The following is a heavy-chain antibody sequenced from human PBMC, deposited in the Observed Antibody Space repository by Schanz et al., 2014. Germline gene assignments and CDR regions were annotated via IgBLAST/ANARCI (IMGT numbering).Heavy chain of an antibody. D-gene: IGHD4-17*01. J-gene: IGHJ4*02. V-gene: IGHV3-23*01. CDR3: ARARVDYGEVDY. CDR2: LSGSGGST. Sequence: EVQLLESGGGLVQPGGSLRLSCAASGFTFSSYAMRWVRQAPGKGLEWVSALSGSGGSTYYADSVRGRFTISRDRCQNTLYHRMSSLRAEDTAVYYCARARVDYGEVDYWGQGTLVTVSS. CDR1: GFTFSSYA.